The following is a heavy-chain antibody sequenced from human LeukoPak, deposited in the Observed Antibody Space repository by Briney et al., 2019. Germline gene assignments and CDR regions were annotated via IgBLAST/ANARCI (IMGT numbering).Heavy chain of an antibody. Sequence: SETLSLTCTVSGGSISSYYWSWIRQPAGKGLEWIGRIYTSGSTNYNPSLKSRVTMSVDTSKNQFSLKLSSVTAADTAVYYCARDGTYYDFWSGYWYYGMDVWGQGTTVTVS. CDR1: GGSISSYY. D-gene: IGHD3-3*01. J-gene: IGHJ6*02. V-gene: IGHV4-4*07. CDR3: ARDGTYYDFWSGYWYYGMDV. CDR2: IYTSGST.